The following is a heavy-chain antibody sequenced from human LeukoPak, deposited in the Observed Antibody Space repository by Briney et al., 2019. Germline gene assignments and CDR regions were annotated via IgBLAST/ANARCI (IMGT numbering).Heavy chain of an antibody. CDR1: GYSFTSYW. J-gene: IGHJ4*02. V-gene: IGHV5-51*01. CDR3: ARSAEMATISPFDY. Sequence: GESLKISCKGSGYSFTSYWIGWVRQMPGKGLEWMGIIYPGDSDTRYSPSFQGHVTISADKSIRTAYLQWSSLKASDTAMYYCARSAEMATISPFDYWGQGTLVTVSS. CDR2: IYPGDSDT. D-gene: IGHD5-24*01.